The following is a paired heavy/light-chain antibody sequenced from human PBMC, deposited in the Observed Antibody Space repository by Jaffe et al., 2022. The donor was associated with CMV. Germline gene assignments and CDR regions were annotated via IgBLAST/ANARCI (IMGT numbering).Heavy chain of an antibody. CDR1: GYTFTGYY. V-gene: IGHV1-2*02. J-gene: IGHJ5*02. CDR3: ARDYSGYGTYYGGNPSWFDP. CDR2: INPNSGGT. Sequence: QVQLVQSGAEVKKPGASVKVSCKASGYTFTGYYMHWVRQAPGQGLEWMGWINPNSGGTNYAQKFQGRVTMTRDTSISTAYMELSRLRSDDTAVYYCARDYSGYGTYYGGNPSWFDPWGQGTLVTVSS. D-gene: IGHD5-12*01.
Light chain of an antibody. Sequence: VIWMTQSPSLLSASTGDRVIISCRMSQGISSYLAWYQQKPGKAPELLIYAASTLQSGVPSRFSGSGSGTDFTLTISCLQSEDFATYYCQQYYSFPPTFGQGTKVEIK. CDR2: AAS. V-gene: IGKV1D-8*04. CDR1: QGISSY. CDR3: QQYYSFPPT. J-gene: IGKJ1*01.